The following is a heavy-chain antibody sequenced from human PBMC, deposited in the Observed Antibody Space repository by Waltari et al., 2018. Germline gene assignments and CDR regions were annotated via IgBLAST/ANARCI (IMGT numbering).Heavy chain of an antibody. J-gene: IGHJ4*02. D-gene: IGHD3-22*01. CDR1: VFTFNRYA. CDR3: AKDSGRESSGFALDH. Sequence: EVQLLESGGGVVQPGGSLRLSCEVSVFTFNRYAMSWVRQGPGKGLQLVSTISGDGSSIYYADSVRGRFTISRDNAKTTLNLQMDSPRAEDTAIYYCAKDSGRESSGFALDHWGQGTPVSVSS. CDR2: ISGDGSSI. V-gene: IGHV3-23*01.